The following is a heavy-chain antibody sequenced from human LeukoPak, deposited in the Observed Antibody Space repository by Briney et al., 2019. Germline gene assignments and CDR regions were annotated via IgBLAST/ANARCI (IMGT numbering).Heavy chain of an antibody. Sequence: GESLKISCKGSGYIFPNYWIGWVRQMPGKGLEWMGFIYAGDSDTTYSPSFQGQVTISADKSINTAYLQWSSLKASDTAMYYCARHVSYSSGLDAFDIWGQGTMVTVSS. CDR3: ARHVSYSSGLDAFDI. V-gene: IGHV5-51*01. D-gene: IGHD6-19*01. CDR2: IYAGDSDT. J-gene: IGHJ3*02. CDR1: GYIFPNYW.